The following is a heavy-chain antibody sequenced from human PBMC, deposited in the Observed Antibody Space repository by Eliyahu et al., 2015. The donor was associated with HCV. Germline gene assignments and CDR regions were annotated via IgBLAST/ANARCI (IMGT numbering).Heavy chain of an antibody. CDR2: INPRGGST. CDR3: ARAGDGDSPYVLTY. Sequence: KKPGASVKVSCKASGYTFMSYQIHWVRQAPGQGLEWLGIINPRGGSTRYARKFEGRVTLTRETSTNTVYMELSSLRSDDTGRVFCARAGDGDSPYVLTYWGQGTLVTVSS. V-gene: IGHV1-46*01. J-gene: IGHJ4*02. CDR1: GYTFMSYQ. D-gene: IGHD2-21*01.